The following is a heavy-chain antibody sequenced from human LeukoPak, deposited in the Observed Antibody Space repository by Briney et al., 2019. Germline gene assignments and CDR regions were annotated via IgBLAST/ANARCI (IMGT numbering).Heavy chain of an antibody. J-gene: IGHJ4*02. V-gene: IGHV4-59*01. CDR1: GGSISTYY. CDR2: IQYRGNA. CDR3: ARVRIAVAGFDY. Sequence: SETLSLTCTVSGGSISTYYWTWIRQPPGKGLEWIGYIQYRGNADYDPSLKSRVTISVDTSNNQCSLRLSSVTAADTAVYYCARVRIAVAGFDYWGQGTLVTVSS. D-gene: IGHD6-19*01.